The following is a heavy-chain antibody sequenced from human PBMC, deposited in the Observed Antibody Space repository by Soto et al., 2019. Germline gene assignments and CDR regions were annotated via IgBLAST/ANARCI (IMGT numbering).Heavy chain of an antibody. Sequence: QVQLQESGPGLVRPSETLSLTCTVSGASFTSYYWSWIRQPPGKGLAWIGYIYYGETTNYNPSLKSRVTISRDTSKNQVFLKLTSVTAADTAVYYCARRRTERHNWFDPWGQGTLVTVSS. CDR1: GASFTSYY. J-gene: IGHJ5*02. CDR2: IYYGETT. D-gene: IGHD1-1*01. V-gene: IGHV4-59*01. CDR3: ARRRTERHNWFDP.